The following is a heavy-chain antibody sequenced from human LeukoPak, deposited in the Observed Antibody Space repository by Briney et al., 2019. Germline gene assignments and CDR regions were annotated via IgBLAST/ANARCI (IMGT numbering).Heavy chain of an antibody. CDR1: GFTFSSYG. J-gene: IGHJ4*02. CDR3: VAKKWDPTRDY. D-gene: IGHD1-26*01. V-gene: IGHV3-33*01. Sequence: PGGSLRLSCAASGFTFSSYGMHWVRQAPGKGLEWVAVIWYDGSNKYYADSVKGRFTISRDNSKNTLYLQMNSLRAEDTAVYYCVAKKWDPTRDYWGQGTLVTVSS. CDR2: IWYDGSNK.